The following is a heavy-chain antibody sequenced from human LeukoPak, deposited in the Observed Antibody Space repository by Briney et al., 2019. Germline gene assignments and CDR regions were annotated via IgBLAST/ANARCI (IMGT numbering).Heavy chain of an antibody. D-gene: IGHD1-26*01. CDR2: IYSGGST. V-gene: IGHV3-66*01. Sequence: GGSLRLSCAASGFTVSSNHMSWVRQAPGKGLEWVSVIYSGGSTCYADSVKGRFTISRDNSKNTLYLQMNSLRAEDTAVYYCARDSVSGSYFDYWGQGTLVTVSS. J-gene: IGHJ4*02. CDR3: ARDSVSGSYFDY. CDR1: GFTVSSNH.